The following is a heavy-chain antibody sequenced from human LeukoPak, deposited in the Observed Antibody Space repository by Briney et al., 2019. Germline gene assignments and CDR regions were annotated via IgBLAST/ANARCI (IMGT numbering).Heavy chain of an antibody. J-gene: IGHJ4*02. CDR1: GFTFSSYA. CDR3: ARDYYDSSGYDY. Sequence: GGSLRLSCVASGFTFSSYAMNWVRQAPGKGLEWVSSISSSSSYIYYADSVKGRFTISRDNAKNSLYLQMNSLRAEDTAVYYCARDYYDSSGYDYWGQGTLVTVSS. D-gene: IGHD3-22*01. V-gene: IGHV3-21*01. CDR2: ISSSSSYI.